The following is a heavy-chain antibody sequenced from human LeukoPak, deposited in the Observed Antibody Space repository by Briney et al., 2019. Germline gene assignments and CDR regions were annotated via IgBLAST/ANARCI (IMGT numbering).Heavy chain of an antibody. V-gene: IGHV1-69*13. CDR3: ARGGYDFWNGAFDI. CDR2: IIPIFGTA. Sequence: ASVKVSCKASGGTFSSYAISWVRQAPGQGLEWMGGIIPIFGTANYAQKFQGGVTITADESTSTAYMELSSLRSEDTAVYYCARGGYDFWNGAFDIWGQGTMVTVSS. J-gene: IGHJ3*02. D-gene: IGHD3-3*01. CDR1: GGTFSSYA.